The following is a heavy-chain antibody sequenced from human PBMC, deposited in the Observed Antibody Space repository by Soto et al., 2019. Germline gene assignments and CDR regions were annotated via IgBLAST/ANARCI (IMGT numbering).Heavy chain of an antibody. CDR2: ISSSGSYR. Sequence: GGSLRLSCAASGFRFRDFYMSWVRQAPGKGLEWVAYISSSGSYRNYADSVKGRFTISRDNAKDSLYLQMNRLRGEDTAVYYCARDVYGEYAQTYEKYGMDVWGQGTTVTVSS. V-gene: IGHV3-11*06. J-gene: IGHJ6*02. CDR3: ARDVYGEYAQTYEKYGMDV. CDR1: GFRFRDFY. D-gene: IGHD3-3*01.